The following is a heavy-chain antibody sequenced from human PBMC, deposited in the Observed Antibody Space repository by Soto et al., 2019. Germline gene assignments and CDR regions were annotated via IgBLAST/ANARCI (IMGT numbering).Heavy chain of an antibody. D-gene: IGHD1-26*01. V-gene: IGHV3-23*01. J-gene: IGHJ4*02. CDR2: IRSDGDTT. CDR3: AKGKGVGATPDGANC. CDR1: GFTFSNYG. Sequence: EVQVLESGGGLVQPGGSLRLSCAASGFTFSNYGMNWVRQAPGKGLEWVSGIRSDGDTTYNSDSVKGRFTVSRDTSKNTVYLQMNSLRAEDTAVYYYAKGKGVGATPDGANCWGQGTLVTVSS.